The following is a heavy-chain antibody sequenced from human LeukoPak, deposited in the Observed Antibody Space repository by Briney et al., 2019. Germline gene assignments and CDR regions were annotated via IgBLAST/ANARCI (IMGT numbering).Heavy chain of an antibody. CDR1: GFTFSSYS. D-gene: IGHD3-10*01. CDR2: ISSSSYI. Sequence: GGSLRLSCAASGFTFSSYSMNWVRQAPGKGLEWVSSISSSSYIYYADSVKGRFTISRDNAKNSLYLQMNSLRAEDTAVYYCARRRGTMVPHGMDVWGQGTTVTVSS. V-gene: IGHV3-21*01. CDR3: ARRRGTMVPHGMDV. J-gene: IGHJ6*02.